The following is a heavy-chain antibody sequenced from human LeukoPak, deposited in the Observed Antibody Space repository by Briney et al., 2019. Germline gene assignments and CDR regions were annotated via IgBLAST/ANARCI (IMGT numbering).Heavy chain of an antibody. J-gene: IGHJ4*02. Sequence: GGSLRLSCAASGFTFSSYSMNWVRQAPGKGLEWVSSISSSSSYIYYADSVKGRFTISRDNAKNSLYLQMNSLRAEDTAVYYCARDLSDYVWGSYRYDFDYWGQGTLVTVSS. D-gene: IGHD3-16*02. V-gene: IGHV3-21*01. CDR2: ISSSSSYI. CDR1: GFTFSSYS. CDR3: ARDLSDYVWGSYRYDFDY.